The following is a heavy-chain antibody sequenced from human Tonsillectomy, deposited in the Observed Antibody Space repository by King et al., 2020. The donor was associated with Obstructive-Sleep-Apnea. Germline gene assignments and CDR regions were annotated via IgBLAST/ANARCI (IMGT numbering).Heavy chain of an antibody. CDR1: GGSISSGDYY. D-gene: IGHD6-13*01. CDR2: IYYSGST. J-gene: IGHJ4*02. V-gene: IGHV4-30-4*01. CDR3: ARGGSSSWHFDY. Sequence: QLQESGPGLVKPSQTLSLTCTVSGGSISSGDYYWSWIRQPPGKGLEWIGYIYYSGSTYYNPSLKSRVTISVDSSKNQFSLKLSSVTAADTAVYYCARGGSSSWHFDYWGQGTLVTVSS.